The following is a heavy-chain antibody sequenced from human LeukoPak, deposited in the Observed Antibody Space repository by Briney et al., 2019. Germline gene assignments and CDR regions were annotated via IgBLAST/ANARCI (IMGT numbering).Heavy chain of an antibody. J-gene: IGHJ4*02. CDR2: INPNSGNT. Sequence: GASVKVSCKASGYTFTGYYMHWVRQAPGQGLEWMGWINPNSGNTDYAQKFQGRVTMTRNTSISTAYMELSSLRSEDTAVYYCARGVATDYWGQGTLVTVSS. V-gene: IGHV1-8*02. CDR3: ARGVATDY. CDR1: GYTFTGYY.